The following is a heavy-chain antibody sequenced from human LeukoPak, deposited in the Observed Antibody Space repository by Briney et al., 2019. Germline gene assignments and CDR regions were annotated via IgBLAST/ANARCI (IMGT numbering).Heavy chain of an antibody. D-gene: IGHD3-16*01. CDR2: ISSSSSYI. Sequence: GGSLRLSCAASGFTFSSYSMNWVRQAPGKGLEWVSSISSSSSYIYYADSVKGRFTISRDNSRNTLYLQMNSLRVEDTAVYYCAKLLSGSYVIFDAFNVWGQGTMVTVSS. J-gene: IGHJ3*01. CDR1: GFTFSSYS. CDR3: AKLLSGSYVIFDAFNV. V-gene: IGHV3-21*01.